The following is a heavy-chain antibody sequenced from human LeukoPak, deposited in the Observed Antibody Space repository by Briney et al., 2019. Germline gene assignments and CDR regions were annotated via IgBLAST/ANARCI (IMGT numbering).Heavy chain of an antibody. V-gene: IGHV3-30*02. CDR2: IRYDGSNK. J-gene: IGHJ4*02. Sequence: GGSLRLSCAASGFTFSSYVMHWVRQAPGKGLEWVAFIRYDGSNKYYADSVKGRFTISRDNSKNTLYLQMNSLRAEDTAVYYCAKDRAPAGTDRPGNLFDYWSQGTLVTVSS. D-gene: IGHD6-13*01. CDR1: GFTFSSYV. CDR3: AKDRAPAGTDRPGNLFDY.